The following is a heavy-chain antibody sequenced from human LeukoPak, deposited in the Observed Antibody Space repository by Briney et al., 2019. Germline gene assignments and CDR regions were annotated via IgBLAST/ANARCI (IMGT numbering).Heavy chain of an antibody. D-gene: IGHD2-2*01. CDR3: VHDIPGGEGFQH. CDR2: IYWDDDK. CDR1: GFSLSTSGVG. Sequence: SGPTLVNPTQTLTLTCTFSGFSLSTSGVGVGWIRQPPGKALEWLALIYWDDDKRYSPSLKSRLTVTKDTSKNQVVLTMTNMDPVDTATYYCVHDIPGGEGFQHWGQGTLVTVSS. V-gene: IGHV2-5*02. J-gene: IGHJ1*01.